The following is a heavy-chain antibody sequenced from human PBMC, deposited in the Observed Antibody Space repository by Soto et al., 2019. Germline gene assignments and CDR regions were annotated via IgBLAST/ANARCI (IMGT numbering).Heavy chain of an antibody. CDR1: GLTVSHNY. J-gene: IGHJ6*02. CDR3: VRPRPSGENYGMDV. V-gene: IGHV3-53*01. D-gene: IGHD3-16*01. Sequence: EVQLVESGGGLIQPGGSLRLSCVASGLTVSHNYMAWVRQAPEMGLEWVSILYTEGTTYYADSVKGRFTISRDSSKNTLFLQMDSLSAEDTAVYYCVRPRPSGENYGMDVWGQGTTVTVSS. CDR2: LYTEGTT.